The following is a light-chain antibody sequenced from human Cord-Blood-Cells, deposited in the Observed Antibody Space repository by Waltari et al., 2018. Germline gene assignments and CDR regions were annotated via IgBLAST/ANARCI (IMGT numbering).Light chain of an antibody. V-gene: IGKV3-11*01. CDR3: QQRSNWPPLT. CDR1: QSVSSY. Sequence: EIVLTQSPATLSLSPGERATLSCRASQSVSSYLAWYQQKPGQAPRLLIYAASNRATGMPARFSGSGSGTDFTLTISSLEPEDFAGYYCQQRSNWPPLTFGGGTKVEIK. J-gene: IGKJ4*01. CDR2: AAS.